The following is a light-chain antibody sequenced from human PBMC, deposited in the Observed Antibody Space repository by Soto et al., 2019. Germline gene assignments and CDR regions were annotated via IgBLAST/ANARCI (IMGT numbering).Light chain of an antibody. Sequence: QSALTQPASASGSPGQSITIFCTGTSSDVGRYNYVSWYQQHPGKAPKLMIYGVSNRPSGVSNRFSGSKSGNTASLTISGLQAEDEADYYCSSYTGTSTRLFGGGTKLTVL. J-gene: IGLJ3*02. V-gene: IGLV2-14*01. CDR1: SSDVGRYNY. CDR3: SSYTGTSTRL. CDR2: GVS.